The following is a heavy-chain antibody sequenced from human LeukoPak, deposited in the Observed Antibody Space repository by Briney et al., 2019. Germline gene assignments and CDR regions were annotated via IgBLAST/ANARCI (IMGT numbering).Heavy chain of an antibody. CDR2: INPGGST. J-gene: IGHJ4*02. CDR3: ARQASYGYYVDY. CDR1: GYTFTSYY. V-gene: IGHV1-46*01. D-gene: IGHD5-18*01. Sequence: ASVKVSCKASGYTFTSYYMHWVRQAPGQGLEWMGIINPGGSTSYAQKFQGRVTMTRDTSTSTVYMELSSLRSEDTAVYYCARQASYGYYVDYWGQGTLVTVSS.